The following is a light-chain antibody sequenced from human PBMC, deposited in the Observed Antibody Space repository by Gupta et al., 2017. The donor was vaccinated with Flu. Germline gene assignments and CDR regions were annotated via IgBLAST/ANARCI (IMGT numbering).Light chain of an antibody. J-gene: IGLJ2*01. CDR1: QIGSES. CDR2: ESS. CDR3: QVWDRSSDHRL. V-gene: IGLV3-21*02. Sequence: YVLTRPLSVSVASGQTAASHCGGTQIGSESLHWYQQRRGQAPVLVVYESSDRPSGIPERFSGSNAGNTATLTISSVEAGDEADYYCQVWDRSSDHRLFGRGTKLTVL.